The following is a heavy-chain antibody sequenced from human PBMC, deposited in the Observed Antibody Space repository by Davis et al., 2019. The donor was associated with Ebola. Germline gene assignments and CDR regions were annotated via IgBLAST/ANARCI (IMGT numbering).Heavy chain of an antibody. CDR3: ARIIVGATMDYYYYYYMDV. CDR1: GYSLTRYW. V-gene: IGHV5-51*01. J-gene: IGHJ6*03. Sequence: SRKGSGYSLTRYWIGWVRQMTGKGLEWMGIIYPGDSDTRYSPSFQGQVTISADKSISTAYLQWSSLKASDTAMYYCARIIVGATMDYYYYYYMDVWGKGTTVTVSS. D-gene: IGHD1-26*01. CDR2: IYPGDSDT.